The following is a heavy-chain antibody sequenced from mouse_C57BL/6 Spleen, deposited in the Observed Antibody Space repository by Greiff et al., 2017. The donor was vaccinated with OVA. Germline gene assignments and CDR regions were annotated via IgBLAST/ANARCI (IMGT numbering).Heavy chain of an antibody. D-gene: IGHD1-1*01. J-gene: IGHJ4*01. CDR2: IHPNSGST. CDR1: GYTFTSYW. V-gene: IGHV1-64*01. Sequence: QVQLQQPGAELVKPGASVKLSCKASGYTFTSYWMHWVKQRPGQGLEWIGMIHPNSGSTNYNEKFKSKATLTVDKSSSTAYMQLSSLTSEDSAVYSCARSLSSYDAMDYWGQGTSVTVSS. CDR3: ARSLSSYDAMDY.